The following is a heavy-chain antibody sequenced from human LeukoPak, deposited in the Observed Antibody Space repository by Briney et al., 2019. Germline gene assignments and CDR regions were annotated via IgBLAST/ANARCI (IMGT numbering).Heavy chain of an antibody. V-gene: IGHV3-30*04. J-gene: IGHJ6*03. CDR3: ARDGLLVTAPDMDYYFYYMDV. D-gene: IGHD2-21*02. Sequence: HPGGSLRLSCAVSGFTFSSYTIHWVRQAPGKGLEWVAVISYDGSNKYYADSVKGRFTISRDISKNTLYLQMNGLRAEDTALYYCARDGLLVTAPDMDYYFYYMDVWGKGTTVTVSS. CDR1: GFTFSSYT. CDR2: ISYDGSNK.